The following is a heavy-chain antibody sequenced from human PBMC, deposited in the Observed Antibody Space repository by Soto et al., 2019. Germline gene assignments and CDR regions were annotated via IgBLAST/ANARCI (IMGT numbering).Heavy chain of an antibody. Sequence: GGSLRLSCAASGVTFSSYAMSWVRQDPGKGLEWVSAISGSGGSTYYADSVKGRFTISRDNSKNTLYLQMNSLRAEDTAVYYCAKELPYSSSWLEGYWGQGTLVTVSS. V-gene: IGHV3-23*01. CDR1: GVTFSSYA. CDR2: ISGSGGST. D-gene: IGHD6-13*01. J-gene: IGHJ4*02. CDR3: AKELPYSSSWLEGY.